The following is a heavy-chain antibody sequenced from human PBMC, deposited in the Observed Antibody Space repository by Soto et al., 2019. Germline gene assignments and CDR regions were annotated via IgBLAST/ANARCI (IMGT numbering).Heavy chain of an antibody. D-gene: IGHD1-1*01. CDR2: IIPILGIA. CDR3: AASSTAGTTGNLDY. V-gene: IGHV1-69*02. CDR1: GGTFSSYT. Sequence: QVQLVQSGAEVKKPGSSVKVSCKASGGTFSSYTISWVRQAPGQGLEWMGRIIPILGIANYAQKFQGRVTITADKSTSTAYMELSSLRSEDTAVYYCAASSTAGTTGNLDYWGQGTLVTVSS. J-gene: IGHJ4*02.